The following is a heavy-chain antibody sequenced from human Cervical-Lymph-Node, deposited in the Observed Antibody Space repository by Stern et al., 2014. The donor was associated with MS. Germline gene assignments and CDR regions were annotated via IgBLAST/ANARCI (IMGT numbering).Heavy chain of an antibody. CDR2: ISSSGGT. J-gene: IGHJ4*02. V-gene: IGHV4-59*08. Sequence: QLQLQESGPGLVKPSETLSLTCTVSGGSTSSYYWSWIRQTPGKGLEWIGYISSSGGTKYNPSLKSRVTISLDPPKNQFPLNLSSVTAADTAVYYCARGYTTSSGRPDYWGQGTLVTVSS. D-gene: IGHD6-6*01. CDR1: GGSTSSYY. CDR3: ARGYTTSSGRPDY.